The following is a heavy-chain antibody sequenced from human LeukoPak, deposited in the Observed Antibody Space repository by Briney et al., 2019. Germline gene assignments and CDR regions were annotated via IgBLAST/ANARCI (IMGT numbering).Heavy chain of an antibody. Sequence: SETLSLTCTVSGGSINSYYWSWIRQPPGKGLEWIGYIYYSGSTNYNPSLKSRVTISVDTSKNQFSLKLSSVTAADTAVYYRAVFSFYGDYVDYWGQGTLVTVSS. D-gene: IGHD4-17*01. J-gene: IGHJ4*02. V-gene: IGHV4-59*01. CDR1: GGSINSYY. CDR2: IYYSGST. CDR3: AVFSFYGDYVDY.